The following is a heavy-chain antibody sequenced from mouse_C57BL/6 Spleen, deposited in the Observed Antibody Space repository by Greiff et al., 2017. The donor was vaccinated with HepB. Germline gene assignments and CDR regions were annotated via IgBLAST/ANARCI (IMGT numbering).Heavy chain of an antibody. D-gene: IGHD1-1*01. CDR2: ISSGGSYT. Sequence: EVQVVESGGDLVKPGGSLKLSCAASGFTFSSYGMSWVRQTPDKRLEWVATISSGGSYTYYPDSVKGRFTISRDNAKNTLYLQMSSLKSEDTAMYYCARDYYGSSYEFAYWGQGTLVTVSA. V-gene: IGHV5-6*01. J-gene: IGHJ3*01. CDR3: ARDYYGSSYEFAY. CDR1: GFTFSSYG.